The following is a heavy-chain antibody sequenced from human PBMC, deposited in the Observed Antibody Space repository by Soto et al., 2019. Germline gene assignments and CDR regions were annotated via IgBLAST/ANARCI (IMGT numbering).Heavy chain of an antibody. CDR2: IYTSGST. D-gene: IGHD6-6*01. J-gene: IGHJ4*02. CDR3: ARVMEQLALDY. V-gene: IGHV4-4*07. CDR1: GGSISSYY. Sequence: QVQLQESGPGLVKPSETLSLTCTVSGGSISSYYWSWIRQPAGKGQELVGSIYTSGSTNYNPSPKCLVTMTVATSKKHFSLKLSSVTAADTAVYYCARVMEQLALDYWGQGTLVSVSS.